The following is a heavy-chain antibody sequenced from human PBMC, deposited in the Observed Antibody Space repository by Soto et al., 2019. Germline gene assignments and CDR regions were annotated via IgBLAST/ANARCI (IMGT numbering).Heavy chain of an antibody. Sequence: PSETXSLTCTVSGGSISSGGYYWSWIRQHPGKGLEWIGYIYYSGSTYYNPSLKSRVTISVDTSKNQFSLKLSSVTAADTAVYYCSTYSGSHFYPNWGQGTLVTVSS. CDR2: IYYSGST. CDR1: GGSISSGGYY. CDR3: STYSGSHFYPN. V-gene: IGHV4-31*03. D-gene: IGHD1-26*01. J-gene: IGHJ4*02.